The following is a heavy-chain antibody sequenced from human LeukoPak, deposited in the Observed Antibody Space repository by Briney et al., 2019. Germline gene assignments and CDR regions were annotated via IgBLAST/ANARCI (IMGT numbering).Heavy chain of an antibody. CDR3: ARLYQHDSSTYRPVDY. CDR2: IKQDGSET. CDR1: GFIFSNYW. D-gene: IGHD3-22*01. Sequence: GGSLRLSCATSGFIFSNYWMSWVRQAPGKGLEGVANIKQDGSETYYVDSVKGRFTISRDDAKNSLYLQRNSLRAEDTAVYYCARLYQHDSSTYRPVDYWGQGTLVSVSS. J-gene: IGHJ4*02. V-gene: IGHV3-7*01.